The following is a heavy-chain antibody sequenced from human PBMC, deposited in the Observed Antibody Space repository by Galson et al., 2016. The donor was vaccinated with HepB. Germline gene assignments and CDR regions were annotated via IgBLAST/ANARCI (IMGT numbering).Heavy chain of an antibody. CDR1: GFSLSTTGVG. CDR3: VHIVHSGSYYYFAD. D-gene: IGHD1-26*01. CDR2: IYWDGDE. Sequence: PALVKPTQTLTLTCIFSGFSLSTTGVGVGWMRQPPGKTLEWLAHIYWDGDERYSPSLKSRLTITKDASKNRVVLTMTNMDPVDTATYYCVHIVHSGSYYYFADWGQGTLVTVSS. V-gene: IGHV2-5*02. J-gene: IGHJ4*02.